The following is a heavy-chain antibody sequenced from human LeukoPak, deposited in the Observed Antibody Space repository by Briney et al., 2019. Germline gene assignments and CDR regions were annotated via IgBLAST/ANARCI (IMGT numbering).Heavy chain of an antibody. Sequence: PSETLSLTCTVSGGSISTGSYYWSWIRQPAGNGLEWIGRIYTSGSTNYNPSLKSRVTISVDTSKNQFSLKLSSVTAADTAVYYCARETLPAAKEPLGFNWGQGTLVTVSS. CDR1: GGSISTGSYY. D-gene: IGHD2-2*01. CDR2: IYTSGST. CDR3: ARETLPAAKEPLGFN. J-gene: IGHJ4*02. V-gene: IGHV4-61*02.